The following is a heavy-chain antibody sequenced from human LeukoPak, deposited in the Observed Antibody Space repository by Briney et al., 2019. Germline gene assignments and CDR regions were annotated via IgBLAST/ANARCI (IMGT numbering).Heavy chain of an antibody. CDR1: GYTFTSYY. CDR2: INPNSGGT. V-gene: IGHV1-2*02. D-gene: IGHD2-2*01. Sequence: ASVKVSCKASGYTFTSYYMHWVRQAPGQGLEWMGIINPNSGGTNYAQKFQGRVTMTRDTSISTAYMELSRLRSDDTAVYYCARDPSGVGYCSSTSCWVGNWFDPWGQGTLVTVSS. J-gene: IGHJ5*02. CDR3: ARDPSGVGYCSSTSCWVGNWFDP.